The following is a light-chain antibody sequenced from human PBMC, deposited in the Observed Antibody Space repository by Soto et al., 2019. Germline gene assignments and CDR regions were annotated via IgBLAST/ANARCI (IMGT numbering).Light chain of an antibody. CDR3: QQYYNTPPT. V-gene: IGKV4-1*01. Sequence: DIVMTQSPDSLAVSLGERATANCKSSQSVSSSSTKRNYLAWYQQKTGQPPQLLISWASTRESGVPDRFSGSGSGSYFPHTISSLQAEDVAVYYCQQYYNTPPTFGQGTRLEIK. J-gene: IGKJ2*01. CDR2: WAS. CDR1: QSVSSSSTKRNY.